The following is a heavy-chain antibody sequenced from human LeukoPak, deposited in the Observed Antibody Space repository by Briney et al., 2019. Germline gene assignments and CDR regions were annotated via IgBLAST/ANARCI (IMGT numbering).Heavy chain of an antibody. J-gene: IGHJ4*02. CDR2: IYYSGST. CDR3: AREVRGVTRVDY. V-gene: IGHV4-39*02. D-gene: IGHD3-10*01. Sequence: PSETLSLTCTVSGGSISSSSYYWGWIRQPPGKGLEWIGSIYYSGSTYYNPSLKSRVTISVDTSKNQFSLKLSSVTAADTAVYYCAREVRGVTRVDYWGQGTLVTVSS. CDR1: GGSISSSSYY.